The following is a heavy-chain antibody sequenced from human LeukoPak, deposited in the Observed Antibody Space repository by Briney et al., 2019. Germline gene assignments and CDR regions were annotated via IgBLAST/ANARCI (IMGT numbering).Heavy chain of an antibody. J-gene: IGHJ4*02. CDR1: GGSFSGYY. CDR3: ARQMNTVTADY. Sequence: PSETLSLTCAVYGGSFSGYYWSWIRQPPGKGLEWIGEINHSGSPNYNPSLKSRVTISIDTSKNQFSLKLSPVTAADTAVYYCARQMNTVTADYWGQGTLVTVSS. CDR2: INHSGSP. V-gene: IGHV4-34*01. D-gene: IGHD4-17*01.